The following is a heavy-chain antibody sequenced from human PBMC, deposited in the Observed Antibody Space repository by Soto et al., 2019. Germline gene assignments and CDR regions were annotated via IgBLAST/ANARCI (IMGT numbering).Heavy chain of an antibody. D-gene: IGHD6-13*01. CDR2: ISGSGGST. CDR3: VFGAAAGPYYYYYMDV. J-gene: IGHJ6*03. V-gene: IGHV3-23*01. Sequence: GGSLRLSCAASGFTFSSYAMSWVRQAPGKGLEWVSAISGSGGSTYYADSVKGRFTISRDNSKNTLYLQMNSLRAEDTAVYYCVFGAAAGPYYYYYMDVWGKGTTVTVSS. CDR1: GFTFSSYA.